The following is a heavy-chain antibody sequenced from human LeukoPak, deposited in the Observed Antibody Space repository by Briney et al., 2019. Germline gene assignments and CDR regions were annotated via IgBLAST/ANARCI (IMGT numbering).Heavy chain of an antibody. CDR3: AKEGCCSGGTCYSGCFDY. Sequence: GGSLRLSCAASGFTVSSNFMSWVRQAPGKGLEWVSVIYSGGSTYYADSVKGRFTISRDNSKNTLYLQMNSLIAEDTAVYYCAKEGCCSGGTCYSGCFDYWGQGTLVTVSS. CDR1: GFTVSSNF. J-gene: IGHJ4*02. CDR2: IYSGGST. V-gene: IGHV3-66*01. D-gene: IGHD2-15*01.